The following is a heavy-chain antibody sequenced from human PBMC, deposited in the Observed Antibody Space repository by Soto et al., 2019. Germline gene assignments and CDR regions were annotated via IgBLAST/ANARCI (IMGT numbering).Heavy chain of an antibody. J-gene: IGHJ4*02. CDR1: GSSITNTNW. Sequence: QVHLQESGPGLVKPSGTLSLTCAVSGSSITNTNWWRWVHQPPGEGVVWIGVIYHSGSTNYNPSLESRVTTSGDKSTTRCSLTVTAVPAADTAVYCCVRQWGWSSGSYYGDHWAQGNLGTDSS. CDR2: IYHSGST. V-gene: IGHV4-4*01. D-gene: IGHD1-26*01. CDR3: VRQWGWSSGSYYGDH.